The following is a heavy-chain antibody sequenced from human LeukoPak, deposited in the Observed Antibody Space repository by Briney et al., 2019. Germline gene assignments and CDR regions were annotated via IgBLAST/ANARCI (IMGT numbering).Heavy chain of an antibody. CDR2: IYYSGST. CDR1: GGSISSGGYY. D-gene: IGHD3-16*02. J-gene: IGHJ4*02. CDR3: AIVGKNSY. V-gene: IGHV4-39*01. Sequence: SETLSLTCTVSGGSISSGGYYWGWIRQPPGKGLEWIGSIYYSGSTYYNPSLKSRVTISVDTSKNQFSLKLSSVTAADTAVYYCAIVGKNSYWGRGTLVTVSS.